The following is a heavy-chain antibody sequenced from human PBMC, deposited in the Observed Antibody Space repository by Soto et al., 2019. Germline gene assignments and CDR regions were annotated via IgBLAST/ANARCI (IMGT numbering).Heavy chain of an antibody. J-gene: IGHJ4*02. V-gene: IGHV3-53*01. Sequence: HPGGSLRLSCAASGFTVSSNYMSWVRQAPGKGLEWVSVIYSGGSTYYADSVKGRFTISRDNSKNTLYLQMNSLRAEDTAVYYCARAQHYDFWTGYYYFDYWGQRTLVTVSS. CDR1: GFTVSSNY. D-gene: IGHD3-3*01. CDR2: IYSGGST. CDR3: ARAQHYDFWTGYYYFDY.